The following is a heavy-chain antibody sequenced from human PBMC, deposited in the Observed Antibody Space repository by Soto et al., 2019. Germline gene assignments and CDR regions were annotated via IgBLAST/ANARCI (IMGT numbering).Heavy chain of an antibody. CDR2: IYYSGST. Sequence: SETLSLTCTVSGFSISSYYWSWSRQPPWKGLEWIGYIYYSGSTNYNPSLKSRVTISVDTSKNQFSLKLSSVTAADTAVYYCARRWGRSFDYWGQGTLVT. CDR1: GFSISSYY. J-gene: IGHJ4*02. D-gene: IGHD2-15*01. CDR3: ARRWGRSFDY. V-gene: IGHV4-59*08.